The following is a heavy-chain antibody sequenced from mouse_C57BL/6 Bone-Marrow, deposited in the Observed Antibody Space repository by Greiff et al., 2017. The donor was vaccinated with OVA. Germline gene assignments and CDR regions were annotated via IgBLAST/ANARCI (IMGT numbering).Heavy chain of an antibody. D-gene: IGHD1-1*01. CDR3: ASAYYYGSSYGYFDV. J-gene: IGHJ1*03. V-gene: IGHV1-15*01. CDR2: IDPETGGT. CDR1: GYTFTDYE. Sequence: QVQLQQSGAELVRPGASVTLSCKASGYTFTDYEMHWVKQTPVHGLEWIGAIDPETGGTAYNQKFKSKATLTVDKPSSTAYMQLSSLTSEDSAVYYCASAYYYGSSYGYFDVWGTGTTVTVSS.